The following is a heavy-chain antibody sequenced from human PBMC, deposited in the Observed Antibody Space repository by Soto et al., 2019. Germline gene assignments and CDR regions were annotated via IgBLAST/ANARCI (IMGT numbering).Heavy chain of an antibody. CDR3: ARDHRARITMIVVVGDAFDI. J-gene: IGHJ3*02. CDR1: GYTFTDYY. CDR2: INPNSGVT. D-gene: IGHD3-22*01. Sequence: ASVKVSCKASGYTFTDYYVHWVRQAPGHGLAWMGWINPNSGVTNYAQKLQGRVTMTTDTSTSTAYMELRSLRSDDTAVYYCARDHRARITMIVVVGDAFDIWGQGTMVTVSS. V-gene: IGHV1-2*02.